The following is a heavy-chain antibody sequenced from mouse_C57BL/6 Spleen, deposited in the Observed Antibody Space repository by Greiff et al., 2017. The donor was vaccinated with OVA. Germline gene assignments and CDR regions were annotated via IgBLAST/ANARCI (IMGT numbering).Heavy chain of an antibody. Sequence: VQLQQSGPELVKPGASVKISCKASGYSFTGYYMNWVKQSPEKSLEWIGEINPSTGGTTYNQKFKAKATLTVDKSSSTAYMQLKSLTSEDSAVYYCARKVDGYYYFDYWGQGTTLTVSS. CDR2: INPSTGGT. D-gene: IGHD2-3*01. V-gene: IGHV1-42*01. CDR1: GYSFTGYY. CDR3: ARKVDGYYYFDY. J-gene: IGHJ2*01.